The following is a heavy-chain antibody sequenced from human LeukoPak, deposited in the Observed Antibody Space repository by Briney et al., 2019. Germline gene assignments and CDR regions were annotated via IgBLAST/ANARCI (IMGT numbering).Heavy chain of an antibody. D-gene: IGHD1-14*01. Sequence: ASVKVSCKASGGTFSRHTISWVRQSPGQGLEWMGGITPMFGTSNYAQKFRGRVTITADESTSTAYVELSSLRSEDTAVYYCARDSSEFRSLLFHWGQGTLVTASS. CDR1: GGTFSRHT. V-gene: IGHV1-69*13. CDR3: ARDSSEFRSLLFH. CDR2: ITPMFGTS. J-gene: IGHJ1*01.